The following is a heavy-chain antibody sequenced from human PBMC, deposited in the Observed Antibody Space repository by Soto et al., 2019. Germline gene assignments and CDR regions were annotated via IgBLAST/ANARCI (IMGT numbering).Heavy chain of an antibody. J-gene: IGHJ6*02. V-gene: IGHV1-69*12. CDR2: IIPVFRAP. Sequence: QVHLVQSGAEVKKPGSSVKVSCKVSGGTFNTYAISWVRQAPGQGLEWMGGIIPVFRAPDYAQKFQGRVTITADESARTVYMELNGLRSEDTAVYYWARDKGQPQLGGNYCYMTDVWGQGTSVTVSS. D-gene: IGHD2-2*01. CDR1: GGTFNTYA. CDR3: ARDKGQPQLGGNYCYMTDV.